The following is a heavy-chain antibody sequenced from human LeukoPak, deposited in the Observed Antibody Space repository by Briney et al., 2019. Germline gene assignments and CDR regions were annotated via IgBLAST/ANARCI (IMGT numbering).Heavy chain of an antibody. J-gene: IGHJ4*02. CDR1: GFTFRNSW. Sequence: PGGSLRLSCAASGFTFRNSWMTWVRHSPGKGLEWVASINNDGAEKYYGDSVNRRFSISRDNTQDSLYLQMNFLRPEDASTYYCARDNGYSTFDLWGRGTLVIVSS. CDR3: ARDNGYSTFDL. V-gene: IGHV3-7*01. CDR2: INNDGAEK. D-gene: IGHD5-18*01.